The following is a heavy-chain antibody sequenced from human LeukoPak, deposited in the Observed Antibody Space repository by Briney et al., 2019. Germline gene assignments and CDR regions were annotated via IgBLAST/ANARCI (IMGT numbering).Heavy chain of an antibody. Sequence: GESLKISCKASGYYFNNYWITWVRQMPGKGLEWMGIIYPDDSQTRYSPSFQGQVTISADKSIRTAYLQWRSLKASDTAMYYCARYPRSLSDGPIFDYWGQGTLVTVSS. CDR2: IYPDDSQT. J-gene: IGHJ4*02. D-gene: IGHD2-15*01. V-gene: IGHV5-51*01. CDR1: GYYFNNYW. CDR3: ARYPRSLSDGPIFDY.